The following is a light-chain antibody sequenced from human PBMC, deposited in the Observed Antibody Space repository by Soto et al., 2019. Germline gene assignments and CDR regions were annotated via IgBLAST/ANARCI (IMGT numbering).Light chain of an antibody. CDR3: QQYGSSPIT. Sequence: EILMAQSPATLSVSPGEGATLSCRASQSVSSNLAWYQQKPGQAPRLLIYDVSNRATGIPARFSGSGSGTDFTLTISRLEPEDFAVYYCQQYGSSPITFGQGTRPEIK. CDR1: QSVSSN. CDR2: DVS. J-gene: IGKJ5*01. V-gene: IGKV3-20*01.